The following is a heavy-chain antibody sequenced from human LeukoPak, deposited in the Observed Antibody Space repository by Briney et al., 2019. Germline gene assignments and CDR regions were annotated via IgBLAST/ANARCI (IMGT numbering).Heavy chain of an antibody. CDR2: ISYDGSNK. V-gene: IGHV3-30*04. CDR3: AKEGGGNYGEPFLGHWYFDL. CDR1: GFTFSSYA. J-gene: IGHJ2*01. Sequence: GRSLRLSCAASGFTFSSYAMHWVRQAPGKGLEWVAVISYDGSNKYYADSVKGRFTISRDNSKNTLYLQMNSLRAEDTAVYYCAKEGGGNYGEPFLGHWYFDLWGRGTLVTVSS. D-gene: IGHD1-7*01.